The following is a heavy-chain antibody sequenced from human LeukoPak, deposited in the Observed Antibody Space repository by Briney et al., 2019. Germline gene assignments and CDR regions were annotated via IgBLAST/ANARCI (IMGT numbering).Heavy chain of an antibody. J-gene: IGHJ4*02. CDR1: GFTFSNYP. CDR2: ISYDGSDK. CDR3: AKENRWE. V-gene: IGHV3-30-3*01. Sequence: PGRSLRVSCEASGFTFSNYPMHWVRQAPGKGLECVAVISYDGSDKYYADSVKGRFTISRDNSKNTLYLQMNSLRAEDTAVFYCAKENRWEWGQGTLVTVSS. D-gene: IGHD1-14*01.